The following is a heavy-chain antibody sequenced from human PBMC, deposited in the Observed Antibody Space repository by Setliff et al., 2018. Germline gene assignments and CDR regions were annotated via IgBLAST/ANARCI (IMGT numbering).Heavy chain of an antibody. CDR3: ARHALSFDSAWDV. Sequence: SSETLSLTCSVSGASITSYYWSWIRQPPGKGLEWIAYIHNNGRIKYNPALKSRVTISLDTSKSQFSLNLNSATAADTAVYYCARHALSFDSAWDVWGKGTTVTVSS. CDR2: IHNNGRI. D-gene: IGHD3-9*01. J-gene: IGHJ6*04. V-gene: IGHV4-59*08. CDR1: GASITSYY.